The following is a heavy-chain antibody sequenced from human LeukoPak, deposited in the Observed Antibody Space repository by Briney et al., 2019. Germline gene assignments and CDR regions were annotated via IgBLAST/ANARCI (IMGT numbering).Heavy chain of an antibody. Sequence: GGSLRFSCSASGFTFSSYAMHWVRQAPGKGLEYVSAISSNGATTYYADSVKGRFTISRDNSKNTLYFQMSSLRPEDTAVYYCVKIVMAGGYFDYWGQGTLVTVSS. J-gene: IGHJ4*02. V-gene: IGHV3-64*05. CDR3: VKIVMAGGYFDY. CDR2: ISSNGATT. D-gene: IGHD3-16*01. CDR1: GFTFSSYA.